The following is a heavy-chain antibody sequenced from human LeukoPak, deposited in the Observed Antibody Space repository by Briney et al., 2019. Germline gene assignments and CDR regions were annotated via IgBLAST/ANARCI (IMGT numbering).Heavy chain of an antibody. D-gene: IGHD3/OR15-3a*01. V-gene: IGHV3-7*05. CDR1: GITFSGNW. CDR2: IKPDGSEK. J-gene: IGHJ4*02. Sequence: GGSLRLSCADSGITFSGNWMSWVRQAPGKGLEWMAHIKPDGSEKYYVESVRGRFTISRDNAENSLYLEMNSLRAEDTAVYYCARDRDWSFDYWGQGTLVTVSS. CDR3: ARDRDWSFDY.